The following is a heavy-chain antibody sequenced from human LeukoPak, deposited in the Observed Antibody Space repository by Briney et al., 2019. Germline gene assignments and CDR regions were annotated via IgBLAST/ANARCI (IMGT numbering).Heavy chain of an antibody. D-gene: IGHD7-27*01. J-gene: IGHJ4*02. CDR1: GFTFSSYA. Sequence: PGGSLRLSCAASGFTFSSYAMHWVRQAPGKGLEWVAVISYDGSNKYYADSVKGRFTISRDNAKNSLYLQMNSLRDEDTAVYYCARELGDYWGQGTLVTVSS. CDR2: ISYDGSNK. V-gene: IGHV3-30-3*01. CDR3: ARELGDY.